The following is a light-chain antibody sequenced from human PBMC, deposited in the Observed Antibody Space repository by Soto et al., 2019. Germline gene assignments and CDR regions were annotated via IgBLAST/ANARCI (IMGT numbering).Light chain of an antibody. V-gene: IGLV2-23*02. CDR3: CSYAGSGTYVL. CDR1: SRDVGSYNL. J-gene: IGLJ2*01. Sequence: QSALTQPASVSGSPGQSITISCTGTSRDVGSYNLVSWYQQHPGKAPKFLIYEVSQRPSGVSNRFSGSKSGSTASLTISGLQAEDEADYYCCSYAGSGTYVLFGGGTKLTVL. CDR2: EVS.